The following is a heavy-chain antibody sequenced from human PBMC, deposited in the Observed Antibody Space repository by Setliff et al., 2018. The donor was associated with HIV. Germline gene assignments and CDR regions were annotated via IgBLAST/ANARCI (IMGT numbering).Heavy chain of an antibody. CDR3: TVLGANSFEL. CDR1: GFTFNNYG. V-gene: IGHV3-15*01. CDR2: FKSETDGGTI. Sequence: PGGSLRLSCAASGFTFNNYGIHWVRQAPGKGPEWIGRFKSETDGGTIDYAAPVKGRFTISRDDSRNTLYLQLNSLRTDDTALYYCTVLGANSFELWGQGTMVTVSS. D-gene: IGHD1-26*01. J-gene: IGHJ3*01.